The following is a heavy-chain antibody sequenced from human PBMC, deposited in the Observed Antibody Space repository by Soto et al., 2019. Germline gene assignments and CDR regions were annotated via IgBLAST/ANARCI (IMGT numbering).Heavy chain of an antibody. CDR3: SRPFWDLSKSGPDSRFDP. CDR2: INPYTGGS. Sequence: QVQLVQSGAEVKTPGASVKVSCRASGYSFTDYYIHWVRQAPGQGPEWMGWINPYTGGSTSAEKFQGMVTMTRDTSIHTDYMEFSWLPSDDTAIYYCSRPFWDLSKSGPDSRFDPWGQGTLVTVSS. V-gene: IGHV1-2*02. J-gene: IGHJ5*02. CDR1: GYSFTDYY. D-gene: IGHD1-1*01.